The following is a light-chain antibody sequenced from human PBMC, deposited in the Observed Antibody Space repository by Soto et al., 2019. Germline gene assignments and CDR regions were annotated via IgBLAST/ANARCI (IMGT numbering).Light chain of an antibody. CDR2: DAS. J-gene: IGKJ4*01. CDR1: QSVSSY. V-gene: IGKV3-11*01. Sequence: EIVLTQSPATLSLSPGERATLSCRASQSVSSYLAWYQQKPGQAPRLLIYDASNRATGIPARFSGSGSGTDFTLTISSLETEDFAVYYCQQYGSSPPLTFGGGTKVEIK. CDR3: QQYGSSPPLT.